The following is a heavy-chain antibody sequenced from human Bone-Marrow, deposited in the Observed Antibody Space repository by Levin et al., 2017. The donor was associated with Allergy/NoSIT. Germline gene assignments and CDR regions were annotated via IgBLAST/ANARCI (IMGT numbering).Heavy chain of an antibody. D-gene: IGHD3-22*01. CDR1: GFTFSSYA. V-gene: IGHV3-23*01. CDR2: ISDTGGST. CDR3: AKSLRDQADYFHSSGYSD. Sequence: GESLKISCAASGFTFSSYAMTWVRQAPGKGLQWVSTISDTGGSTYYADSVKGRFTISRDTSKSTLYLQMNSLRAEETAIYYCAKSLRDQADYFHSSGYSDWGQGTLVTVSS. J-gene: IGHJ4*02.